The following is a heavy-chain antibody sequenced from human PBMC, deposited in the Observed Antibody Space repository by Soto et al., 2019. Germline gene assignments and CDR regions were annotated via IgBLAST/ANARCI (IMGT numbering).Heavy chain of an antibody. CDR3: ARVDSKYINSLDT. Sequence: RRTPGKGLEWVSAIGGSGGNTYYAASVKGRFTISRDNSRDTVDLQMNSLRAEDTAVYYCARVDSKYINSLDTRGQRILFTVSS. D-gene: IGHD4-4*01. V-gene: IGHV3-23*01. CDR2: IGGSGGNT. J-gene: IGHJ5*02.